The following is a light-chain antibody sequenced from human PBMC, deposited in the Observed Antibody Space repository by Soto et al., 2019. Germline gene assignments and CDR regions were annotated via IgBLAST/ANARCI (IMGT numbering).Light chain of an antibody. Sequence: QSVLTQPPSASGTPGQRVTISCSGSGSNVESNFVSWYQQFPGRAPKLLIYRTHQRPSGVPDRFSGSKSATSASLAISGLRSEDEAVYYCSSWDDSPSAHVVFGGGTKLTVL. J-gene: IGLJ2*01. CDR1: GSNVESNF. V-gene: IGLV1-47*01. CDR3: SSWDDSPSAHVV. CDR2: RTH.